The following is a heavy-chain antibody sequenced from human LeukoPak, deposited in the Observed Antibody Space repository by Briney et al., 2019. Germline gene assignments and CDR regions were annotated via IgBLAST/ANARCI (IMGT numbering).Heavy chain of an antibody. Sequence: GGSLRLPCAASGFTFSSYGMVWVRQAPGKGLEYVSGITSSGGTTYYGNSVKGRFTISRDNSKDTLYLQMGSLRSEDMAVYYCARGIRWASDYWGQGTLVTVAS. V-gene: IGHV3-64*01. CDR1: GFTFSSYG. CDR2: ITSSGGTT. D-gene: IGHD4-23*01. J-gene: IGHJ4*02. CDR3: ARGIRWASDY.